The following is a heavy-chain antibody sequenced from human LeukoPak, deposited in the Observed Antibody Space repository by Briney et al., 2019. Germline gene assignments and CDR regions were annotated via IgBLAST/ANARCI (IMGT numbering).Heavy chain of an antibody. Sequence: PGGSLRLSCAASGFIFRDYAMPWIRRAPGKGLEWLSYITSGGSSISYADSVKGRFTVSRDNAKNSLYLQMNSLRVDDTAVYYCASVGRAGSCYSWGRGTLVTVSS. J-gene: IGHJ4*02. CDR2: ITSGGSSI. V-gene: IGHV3-11*04. CDR1: GFIFRDYA. CDR3: ASVGRAGSCYS. D-gene: IGHD2-15*01.